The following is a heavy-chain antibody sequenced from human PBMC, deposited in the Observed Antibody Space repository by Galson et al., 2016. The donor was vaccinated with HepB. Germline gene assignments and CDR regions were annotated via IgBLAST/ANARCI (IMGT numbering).Heavy chain of an antibody. CDR2: IYPGDSDT. CDR1: GHSFTSYW. CDR3: ASYYGANFYRLDY. V-gene: IGHV5-51*03. D-gene: IGHD4-23*01. J-gene: IGHJ4*02. Sequence: QSGAEVKKPGQSLQISCKSSGHSFTSYWIAWVRQMPGKGLEWMGIIYPGDSDTRYSPSFQGQVTISADKSTTTAYLQWSSLKASDTAMYYCASYYGANFYRLDYWGQGTLVTVSS.